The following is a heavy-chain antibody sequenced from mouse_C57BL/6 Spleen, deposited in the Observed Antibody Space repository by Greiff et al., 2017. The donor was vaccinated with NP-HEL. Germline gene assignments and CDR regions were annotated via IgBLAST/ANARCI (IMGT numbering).Heavy chain of an antibody. J-gene: IGHJ3*01. Sequence: VQLQQSGPELVKPGASVKISCKASGYAFSSSWMNWVKQRPGKGLEWIGRIYPGDGDTNYNGKFKGKATLTADKSSSTAYMQLSSLTSEDSAVYFCARGGYDYDGGFAYWGQGTLVTVSA. D-gene: IGHD2-4*01. CDR3: ARGGYDYDGGFAY. V-gene: IGHV1-82*01. CDR2: IYPGDGDT. CDR1: GYAFSSSW.